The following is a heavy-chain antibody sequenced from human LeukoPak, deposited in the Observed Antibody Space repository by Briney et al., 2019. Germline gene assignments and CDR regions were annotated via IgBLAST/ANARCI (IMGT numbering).Heavy chain of an antibody. CDR1: GYTFTGYY. CDR3: ARGGRIVATIFQAFDY. CDR2: INPNSGGT. Sequence: ASVKVSCKASGYTFTGYYMHWVRQAPGQGLEWMGWINPNSGGTDYAQKFQGRVTLTRDTSISTAYMELSSLRSDDTAIYYCARGGRIVATIFQAFDYWGQGTLVTVSS. J-gene: IGHJ4*02. D-gene: IGHD5-12*01. V-gene: IGHV1-2*02.